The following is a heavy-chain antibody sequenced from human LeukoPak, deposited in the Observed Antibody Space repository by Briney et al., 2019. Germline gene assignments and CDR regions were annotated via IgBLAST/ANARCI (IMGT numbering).Heavy chain of an antibody. Sequence: GASVKVSCKASGYTFTSYGISWVRQAPGQELEWMGWISAHNGNTNYAQKLQGGVTMTTDTSTSTAYMELRSLRSDDTAVYYCARSDGYSSSWYLDYWGQGTLVAVSS. D-gene: IGHD6-13*01. CDR1: GYTFTSYG. CDR2: ISAHNGNT. CDR3: ARSDGYSSSWYLDY. V-gene: IGHV1-18*01. J-gene: IGHJ4*02.